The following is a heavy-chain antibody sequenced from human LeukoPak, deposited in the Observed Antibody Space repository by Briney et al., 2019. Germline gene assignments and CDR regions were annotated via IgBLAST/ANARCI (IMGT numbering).Heavy chain of an antibody. CDR3: ATSILHLTTFGVPQNQELGY. D-gene: IGHD3-3*01. Sequence: ASVKVSCKVSGYTLTELSMHWVRQTPGKGLKWMGGFDPEDGETIYAQKFQGRVTMTEDTSTDTAYMELSSLRSEDTAVYYCATSILHLTTFGVPQNQELGYWGQGTLVTVSS. J-gene: IGHJ4*02. V-gene: IGHV1-24*01. CDR1: GYTLTELS. CDR2: FDPEDGET.